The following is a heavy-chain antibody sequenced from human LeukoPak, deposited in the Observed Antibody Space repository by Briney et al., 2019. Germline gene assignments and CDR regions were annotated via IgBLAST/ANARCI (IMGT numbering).Heavy chain of an antibody. CDR3: ARHVGTVLGIAAAGTPDY. CDR2: IYPGDSDT. D-gene: IGHD6-13*01. J-gene: IGHJ4*02. CDR1: GYSFTSYW. Sequence: GESLKISCKGSGYSFTSYWIGWVRQMPGKGLEWMGIIYPGDSDTRYSPSFQGQVTISADKSISTAYLQWSSLKASDTAMYYCARHVGTVLGIAAAGTPDYWGQGTLVTVSS. V-gene: IGHV5-51*01.